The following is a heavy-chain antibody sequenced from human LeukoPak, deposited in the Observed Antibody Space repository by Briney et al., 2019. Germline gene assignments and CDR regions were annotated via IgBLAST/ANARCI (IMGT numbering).Heavy chain of an antibody. J-gene: IGHJ5*02. CDR3: ARGGSTSLRWFDP. CDR2: ISYDGSNK. V-gene: IGHV3-30*04. D-gene: IGHD2-2*01. CDR1: GFTFSSYA. Sequence: GGSLRLSCAASGFTFSSYAMHWVRQAPGKGLEWVAVISYDGSNKYYADSVKGRFTISRDNAKNSLYLQMNSLRAEDTAVYYCARGGSTSLRWFDPWGQGTLVTVSS.